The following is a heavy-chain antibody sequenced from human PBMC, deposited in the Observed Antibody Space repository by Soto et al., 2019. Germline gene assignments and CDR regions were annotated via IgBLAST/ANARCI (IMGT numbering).Heavy chain of an antibody. J-gene: IGHJ3*02. CDR3: ARDVPYSSGWPSGDAFDI. V-gene: IGHV3-21*01. CDR2: ISSSSSYI. Sequence: GSLRLSCAASGFTFSSYSMNWVRQAPGKGLEWVSSISSSSSYIYYADSVKGRFTISRDNAKNSLYLQMNSLRAEGTAVYYCARDVPYSSGWPSGDAFDIWGQGTMVTVSS. CDR1: GFTFSSYS. D-gene: IGHD6-19*01.